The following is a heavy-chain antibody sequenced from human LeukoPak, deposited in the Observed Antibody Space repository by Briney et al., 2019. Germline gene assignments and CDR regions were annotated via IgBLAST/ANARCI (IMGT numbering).Heavy chain of an antibody. CDR2: IIPILGIA. D-gene: IGHD6-13*01. Sequence: ASVKVSCKASGGTFSSYAISWVRQAPGQGLEWMGRIIPILGIANYAQKFQGRVTITADKSTSTAYMELSSLRSEDTAVYYCARSGAAAGTWFDYWGQGTLVTVSS. J-gene: IGHJ4*02. CDR3: ARSGAAAGTWFDY. CDR1: GGTFSSYA. V-gene: IGHV1-69*04.